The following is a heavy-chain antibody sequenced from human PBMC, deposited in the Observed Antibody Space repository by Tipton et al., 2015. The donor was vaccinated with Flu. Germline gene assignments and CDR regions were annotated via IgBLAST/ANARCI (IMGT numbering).Heavy chain of an antibody. Sequence: GSLRLSCAASGFTLSSCWMSWVRQAPGKGLEWVANIKQDGGEKYYVDSVKGRFTISRDNAKNSLYLQMNSLRVEDTAVYYCARDPFLGTGDAFDVWGRGTMVTVSS. CDR1: GFTLSSCW. CDR3: ARDPFLGTGDAFDV. D-gene: IGHD2/OR15-2a*01. J-gene: IGHJ3*01. CDR2: IKQDGGEK. V-gene: IGHV3-7*01.